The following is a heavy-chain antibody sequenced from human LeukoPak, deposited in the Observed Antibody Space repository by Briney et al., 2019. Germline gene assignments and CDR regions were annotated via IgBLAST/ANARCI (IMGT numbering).Heavy chain of an antibody. CDR2: ISGSGGST. CDR1: GFTFSNYA. J-gene: IGHJ5*02. V-gene: IGHV3-23*01. CDR3: AKEGRGMVAATINH. D-gene: IGHD2-15*01. Sequence: GGSLRLSCAASGFTFSNYAMSWVRQAPGKGLEWVSGISGSGGSTYYADSVGRFSISRDNSNNTLYLQMTSLRAEDTAVYYCAKEGRGMVAATINHWGQGTLVTVSS.